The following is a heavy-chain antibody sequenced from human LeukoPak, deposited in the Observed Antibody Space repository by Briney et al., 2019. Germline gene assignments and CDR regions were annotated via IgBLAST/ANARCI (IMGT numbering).Heavy chain of an antibody. CDR2: ISTYKGNT. Sequence: ASVKVSCKASGYSFITYGISWVRQAPGQGLEWMAWISTYKGNTNYAQNVQGRVTMTTDTFTTTANMDLRSRRSDDTAVYYCAREARVGATDYWGQGTLVTVSS. D-gene: IGHD1-26*01. CDR3: AREARVGATDY. V-gene: IGHV1-18*01. J-gene: IGHJ4*02. CDR1: GYSFITYG.